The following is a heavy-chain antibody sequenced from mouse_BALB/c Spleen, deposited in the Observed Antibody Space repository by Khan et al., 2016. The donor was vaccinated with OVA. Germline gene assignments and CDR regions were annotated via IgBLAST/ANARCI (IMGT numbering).Heavy chain of an antibody. Sequence: QVQLKESGPGLVAPSQSLSITCTVSGFSLTSYGVSWVRQPSGKGLEWLGVIWGDGSTNYHSALISRLSISKDNSKRQVFLKLNSLHTDDTATYYCAIIYYGFDWFAYWGQGTLVTVSA. CDR1: GFSLTSYG. V-gene: IGHV2-3*01. CDR2: IWGDGST. J-gene: IGHJ3*01. D-gene: IGHD2-2*01. CDR3: AIIYYGFDWFAY.